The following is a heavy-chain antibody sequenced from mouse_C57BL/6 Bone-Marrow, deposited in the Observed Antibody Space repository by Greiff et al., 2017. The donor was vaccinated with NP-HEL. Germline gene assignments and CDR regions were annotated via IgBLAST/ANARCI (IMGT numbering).Heavy chain of an antibody. D-gene: IGHD2-2*01. V-gene: IGHV1-64*01. J-gene: IGHJ2*01. CDR3: ARKEIYYGYARYYFDY. Sequence: QVQLKQPGAELVKPGASVKLSCKASGYTFTSYWMHWVKQRPGQGLEWIGMIHPNSGSTNYNEKFKSKATLTVDKSSSTAYMQLSSLTSEDSAVYYCARKEIYYGYARYYFDYWGQGTTLTVSS. CDR1: GYTFTSYW. CDR2: IHPNSGST.